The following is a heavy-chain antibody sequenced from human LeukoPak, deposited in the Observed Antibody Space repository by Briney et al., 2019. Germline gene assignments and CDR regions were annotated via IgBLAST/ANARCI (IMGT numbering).Heavy chain of an antibody. Sequence: GGSLRLSCAASGFTFSTYNMNWVRQAPGKGLEWVSSISSSSTYIYYADSVKGRFTISRDNAKNSLYLQMNSLRAEDTAVYYCARDQYYDFWSGHRTFDYWGQGTLVTVSS. D-gene: IGHD3-3*01. CDR3: ARDQYYDFWSGHRTFDY. CDR2: ISSSSTYI. CDR1: GFTFSTYN. J-gene: IGHJ4*02. V-gene: IGHV3-21*01.